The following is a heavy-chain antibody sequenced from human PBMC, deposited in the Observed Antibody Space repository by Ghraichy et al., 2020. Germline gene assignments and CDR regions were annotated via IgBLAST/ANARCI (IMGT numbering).Heavy chain of an antibody. CDR3: AKDRNIAAASYYFDY. D-gene: IGHD6-13*01. CDR2: LSTDGRDK. CDR1: GFTFSTYG. Sequence: GESLNISCAASGFTFSTYGMHWVRQAPGKGLEWVAVLSTDGRDKHYADSVKGRFTISRDNSKNTLFLQMNSLRAEDTAVYYCAKDRNIAAASYYFDYWGQGTLVTVSS. J-gene: IGHJ4*02. V-gene: IGHV3-30*18.